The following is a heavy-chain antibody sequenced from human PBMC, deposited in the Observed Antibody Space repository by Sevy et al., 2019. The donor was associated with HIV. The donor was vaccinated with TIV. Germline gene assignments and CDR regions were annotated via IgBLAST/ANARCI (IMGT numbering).Heavy chain of an antibody. V-gene: IGHV1-8*01. CDR3: ARYGPGYYDFWSGYFPRVYYYYGMDV. CDR2: MNPNSGNT. J-gene: IGHJ6*02. Sequence: ASVKVSCKASGYTFTSYDINWVRQATGQGLEWMGWMNPNSGNTGYAQKFQGRVTMTRNTSISTAYMELSSLSSEDTAVYYCARYGPGYYDFWSGYFPRVYYYYGMDVWGQGTTVTVSS. CDR1: GYTFTSYD. D-gene: IGHD3-3*01.